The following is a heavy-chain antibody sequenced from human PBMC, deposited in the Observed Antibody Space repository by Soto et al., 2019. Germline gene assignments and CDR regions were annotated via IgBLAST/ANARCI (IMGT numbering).Heavy chain of an antibody. D-gene: IGHD4-4*01. CDR3: AKDVIDYSNSYFDY. Sequence: GVSLRLSCATSGFSFSNYAMSWVRQASGKGLEWVAGISSSGYTYYVDSLKGRFTISRDNSKNTLYLQMNSLRTEDTAVYYCAKDVIDYSNSYFDYWGQGTLVTSPQ. CDR1: GFSFSNYA. CDR2: ISSSGYT. J-gene: IGHJ4*02. V-gene: IGHV3-23*01.